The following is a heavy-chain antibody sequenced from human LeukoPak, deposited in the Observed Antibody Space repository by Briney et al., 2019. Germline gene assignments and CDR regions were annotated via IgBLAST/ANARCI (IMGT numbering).Heavy chain of an antibody. J-gene: IGHJ6*02. CDR1: GFTFTAHA. CDR3: ARGRGVSSYDAMVV. CDR2: ISTNGDTT. V-gene: IGHV3-64*02. Sequence: GGSLRLSCAASGFTFTAHAMHWVRQAPGKGLEYVSTISTNGDTTYYADSVKGRFTISRDNSKNTLYLQMGSLRAEDMAVYYCARGRGVSSYDAMVVWGRETTVTVSS. D-gene: IGHD2-15*01.